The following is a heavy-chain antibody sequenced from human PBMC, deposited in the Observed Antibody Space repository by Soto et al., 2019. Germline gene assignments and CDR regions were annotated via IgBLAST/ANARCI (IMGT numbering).Heavy chain of an antibody. D-gene: IGHD2-2*01. Sequence: ASVKVSCKASGYTFTGYYMHWVRHAPGQGHERMGWINPNSGGTNYAQKFQARVIMTRCTSISTSYMELSRLRSDDTAVYYCARGGVGIVVVPAAPDLYYYYGMDVWGQGTKVTVSS. CDR3: ARGGVGIVVVPAAPDLYYYYGMDV. V-gene: IGHV1-2*02. CDR1: GYTFTGYY. J-gene: IGHJ6*02. CDR2: INPNSGGT.